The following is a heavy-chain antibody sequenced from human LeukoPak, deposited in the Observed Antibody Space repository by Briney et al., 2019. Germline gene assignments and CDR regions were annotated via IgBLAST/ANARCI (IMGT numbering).Heavy chain of an antibody. CDR2: ISAYNGNT. D-gene: IGHD6-13*01. Sequence: GASVKVSCKASGYTFTSYGISWVRQAPGQGLEWMGWISAYNGNTNYAQKLRGRVTMTTDTSTSTAYMELRSLRSDDTAVYYCARDKIGYSSSLDAFDIWGQGTMVTVSS. V-gene: IGHV1-18*01. CDR1: GYTFTSYG. J-gene: IGHJ3*02. CDR3: ARDKIGYSSSLDAFDI.